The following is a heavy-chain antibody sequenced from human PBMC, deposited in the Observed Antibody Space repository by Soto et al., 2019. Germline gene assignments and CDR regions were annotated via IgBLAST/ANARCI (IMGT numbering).Heavy chain of an antibody. V-gene: IGHV1-46*01. CDR2: INPSGGST. Sequence: ASVKVSCKASGYTFTSYYMHWVRQAPGQGLEWMGIINPSGGSTSYAQKFQGRVTMTRDTSTSTVYMELSSLSSEDTAVYYCARTLRFLEWPLGYWGQGTLVTVS. J-gene: IGHJ4*02. CDR3: ARTLRFLEWPLGY. CDR1: GYTFTSYY. D-gene: IGHD3-3*01.